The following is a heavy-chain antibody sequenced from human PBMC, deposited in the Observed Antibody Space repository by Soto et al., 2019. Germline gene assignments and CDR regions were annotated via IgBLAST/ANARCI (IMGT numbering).Heavy chain of an antibody. CDR1: GGSISSSSYY. CDR2: IYYSGST. Sequence: PSETLSLTCTVSGGSISSSSYYWGWIRQPPGKGLEWIGYIYYSGSTNYNPSLKSRVTISVDTSKNQFSLKLSSVTAADTAVYYCARDKITGLFDYWGQGTLVTGSS. CDR3: ARDKITGLFDY. V-gene: IGHV4-61*01. D-gene: IGHD2-8*02. J-gene: IGHJ4*02.